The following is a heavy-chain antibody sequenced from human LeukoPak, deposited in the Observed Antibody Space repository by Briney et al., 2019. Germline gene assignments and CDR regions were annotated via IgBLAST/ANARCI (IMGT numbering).Heavy chain of an antibody. J-gene: IGHJ4*02. CDR3: AKDMLVTTLDY. CDR2: ISSSGSTI. CDR1: GFTFSNYA. Sequence: GGSLSLSCAASGFTFSNYAMNWVRQAPGKGLEWVSYISSSGSTIYYADSVKGRFTISRDNSKNTLYLQMNSLRAEDTAVYYCAKDMLVTTLDYWGQGTLVTVSS. D-gene: IGHD4-17*01. V-gene: IGHV3-48*01.